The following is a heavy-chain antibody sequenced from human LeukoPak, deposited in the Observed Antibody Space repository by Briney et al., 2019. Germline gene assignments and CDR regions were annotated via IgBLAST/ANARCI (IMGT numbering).Heavy chain of an antibody. V-gene: IGHV4-61*02. D-gene: IGHD3-22*01. Sequence: SQTLSLTCTVSGGSISSGSYYWSWIRQPAGKGLEWIGRIYTSGSTNYNPSLKSRVTISVDTSKHQFSLKLSSVTAADTAVYYCARFSSYDDSSGYSRYYFDYWGQGTLVTVSS. CDR3: ARFSSYDDSSGYSRYYFDY. CDR2: IYTSGST. CDR1: GGSISSGSYY. J-gene: IGHJ4*02.